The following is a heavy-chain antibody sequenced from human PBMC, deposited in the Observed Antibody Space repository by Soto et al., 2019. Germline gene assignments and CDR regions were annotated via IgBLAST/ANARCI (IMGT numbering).Heavy chain of an antibody. J-gene: IGHJ6*02. V-gene: IGHV1-69*01. CDR3: ATGSFTSTGGRIGYHYNAMDV. CDR1: GHTFSSHS. CDR2: IIPIFGPA. D-gene: IGHD2-2*01. Sequence: QVQLVQSGAEVKKPGSSVEVSCKSSGHTFSSHSINWVRQAPGQGLEWMGGIIPIFGPANFAKKFQGRVTITADESTTTAYMELNSLRSEDTAVYYCATGSFTSTGGRIGYHYNAMDVWGQGTTVTVSS.